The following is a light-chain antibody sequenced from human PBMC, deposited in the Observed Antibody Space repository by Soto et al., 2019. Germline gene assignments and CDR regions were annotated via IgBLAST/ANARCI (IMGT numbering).Light chain of an antibody. CDR3: QHHNSYSQT. CDR1: QSIRHY. V-gene: IGKV1-5*01. Sequence: DIQMTQSPPTLSASVGDRVTITCRASQSIRHYLAWYQQMPGKAPKLLIYGASTLQSGVPSRFSGSGSGTEFTLTISSLQPDDFGTYXXQHHNSYSQTFGQGTKVEIK. CDR2: GAS. J-gene: IGKJ1*01.